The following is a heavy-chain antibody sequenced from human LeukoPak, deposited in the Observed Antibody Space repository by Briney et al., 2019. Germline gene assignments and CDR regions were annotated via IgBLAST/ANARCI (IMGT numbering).Heavy chain of an antibody. CDR2: IYSGGST. V-gene: IGHV3-53*05. J-gene: IGHJ4*02. Sequence: GGSLRLSCAASGFTVSSNYMSWVRQAPGKGLEWVSVIYSGGSTYYADSVKGRFTISRDNSKNTLYLQMNSLRAEDTALYYCAKGGIVATTSGYFDYWGQGTLVTVSS. CDR1: GFTVSSNY. CDR3: AKGGIVATTSGYFDY. D-gene: IGHD5-12*01.